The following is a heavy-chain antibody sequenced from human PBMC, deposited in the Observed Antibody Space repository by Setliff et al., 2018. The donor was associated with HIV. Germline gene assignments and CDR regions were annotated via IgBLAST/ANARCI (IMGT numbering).Heavy chain of an antibody. CDR2: IYYSGST. J-gene: IGHJ5*02. D-gene: IGHD3-10*01. CDR3: ARHGLLWFGAGYNWFDP. CDR1: GGSFSGYY. Sequence: SETLSLTCAVYGGSFSGYYWSWIRQPPGKGLEWIGSIYYSGSTYYNPSLKSRVTISVDTSKNQFSLKLSSVTAADTAVYYCARHGLLWFGAGYNWFDPWGQGTLVTVSS. V-gene: IGHV4-34*01.